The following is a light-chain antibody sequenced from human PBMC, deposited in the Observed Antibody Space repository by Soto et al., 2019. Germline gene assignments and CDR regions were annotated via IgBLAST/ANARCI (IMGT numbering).Light chain of an antibody. J-gene: IGLJ2*01. CDR2: DVN. CDR3: SSFTISRNTAI. Sequence: QSVLTQPASVSGSPGQSITISCTGTSSDVDGYNYVSWYQYHPGKAPKLMIYDVNNRPSGVSNRFSGSKSGNTASLTISGLQAEDEADYYCSSFTISRNTAIFGGGTKVTVL. V-gene: IGLV2-14*01. CDR1: SSDVDGYNY.